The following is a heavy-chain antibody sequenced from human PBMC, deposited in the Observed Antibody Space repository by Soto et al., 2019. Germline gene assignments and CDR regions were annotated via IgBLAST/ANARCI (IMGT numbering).Heavy chain of an antibody. Sequence: LRLSCAASGLTFTSYSMNWVRQAPGKGLEWVSFISSSSSTIYYADSVKGRFTISRDNAKNSLYLQMNSLRDEDTAVYYCARDRRYTYGFDFWGQGAPVTVSS. J-gene: IGHJ4*02. D-gene: IGHD5-18*01. CDR1: GLTFTSYS. CDR2: ISSSSSTI. CDR3: ARDRRYTYGFDF. V-gene: IGHV3-48*02.